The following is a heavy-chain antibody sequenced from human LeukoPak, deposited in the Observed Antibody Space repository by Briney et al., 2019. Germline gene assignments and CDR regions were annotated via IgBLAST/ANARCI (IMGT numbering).Heavy chain of an antibody. Sequence: PGGSLRLSCAVSAFTVSSNYMSWVRQAPGKGLEWVAVLHSGGSTYYADSVKGRFTISRDNSKNTLYLQMNSLRAEDTAVYYCARHDSGYGPFDYWGQGTLVTVSS. D-gene: IGHD3-22*01. J-gene: IGHJ4*02. CDR2: LHSGGST. CDR1: AFTVSSNY. V-gene: IGHV3-53*01. CDR3: ARHDSGYGPFDY.